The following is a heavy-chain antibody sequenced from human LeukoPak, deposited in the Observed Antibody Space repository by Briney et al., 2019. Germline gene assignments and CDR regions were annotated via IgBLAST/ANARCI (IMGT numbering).Heavy chain of an antibody. CDR1: GFTFSSYG. CDR2: IQYDGSNA. Sequence: GGSLRLSCAASGFTFSSYGMHWARQAPGKGLEWVAFIQYDGSNAYYADSVKGRFTFSRDNSKNTLYLQMDSLRAEDTAVYYCAKGQGYYFDYWGQGTLVTVSS. V-gene: IGHV3-30*02. CDR3: AKGQGYYFDY. J-gene: IGHJ4*02.